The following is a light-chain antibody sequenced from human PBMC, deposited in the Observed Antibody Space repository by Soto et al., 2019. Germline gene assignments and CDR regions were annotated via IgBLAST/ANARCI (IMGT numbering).Light chain of an antibody. Sequence: QPVLTQSPSASASLGASVKLTCTLSSGHSNYAIAWHQQQSEKGPRYLMKLNSDGSHSKGDGIPDRFSGSSAGAERYLTSSSLQSEDEADDFCQTWGAGIVVFGGGTKLTVL. CDR2: LNSDGSH. V-gene: IGLV4-69*01. CDR1: SGHSNYA. CDR3: QTWGAGIVV. J-gene: IGLJ2*01.